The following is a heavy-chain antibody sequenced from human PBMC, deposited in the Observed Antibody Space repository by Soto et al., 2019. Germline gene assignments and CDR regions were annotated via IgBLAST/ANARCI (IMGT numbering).Heavy chain of an antibody. CDR1: GFTFSIYS. V-gene: IGHV3-48*02. CDR2: ITSDTLTI. CDR3: ARSVEGHFDY. J-gene: IGHJ4*02. Sequence: EVQLVESGGGLVQPGGSLRLSCAASGFTFSIYSVNWVRQAPGKGLEWFSYITSDTLTIKYTDSVKGRFTISRDNAKNSLYLQMNSLRDEDTAVYFCARSVEGHFDYWGQGTVVTVSS. D-gene: IGHD6-19*01.